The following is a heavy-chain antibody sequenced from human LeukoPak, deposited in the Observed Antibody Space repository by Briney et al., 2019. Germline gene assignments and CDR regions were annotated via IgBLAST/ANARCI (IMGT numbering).Heavy chain of an antibody. D-gene: IGHD3-22*01. V-gene: IGHV3-48*04. J-gene: IGHJ4*02. CDR1: GFSFSRYG. Sequence: PGGSLRLSCTASGFSFSRYGMKWVRQAPGKGLEWLSYIRSSDSTTYYADSVKGRFTISRDNAKNSLYPQMDSLRVEDTAVYYCAKRADSSAHSFDYWGQGTLVTVSS. CDR2: IRSSDSTT. CDR3: AKRADSSAHSFDY.